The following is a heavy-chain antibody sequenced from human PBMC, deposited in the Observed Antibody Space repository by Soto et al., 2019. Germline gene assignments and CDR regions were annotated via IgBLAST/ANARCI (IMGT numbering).Heavy chain of an antibody. V-gene: IGHV3-72*01. D-gene: IGHD2-15*01. J-gene: IGHJ4*02. CDR3: VRNLASGGTYYFDY. CDR1: GFIFSDHY. Sequence: EVQLVESGGGSVEPGGSLRLSCAASGFIFSDHYMDWVRQAPGKRLEWIGRVRNQANGYTTEYAASVRGRFTVSRDDSKNSLYLQMNYLKTEDTAMYYCVRNLASGGTYYFDYWGQGTLVTVSS. CDR2: VRNQANGYTT.